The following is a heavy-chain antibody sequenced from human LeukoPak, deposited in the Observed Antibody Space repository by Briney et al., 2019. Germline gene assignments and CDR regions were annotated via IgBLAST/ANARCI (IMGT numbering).Heavy chain of an antibody. Sequence: ELKKPGASVKVSCKASGYTFSSYAMNWVRQAPGQGLEWMGIINPSGGSTSYAQKFQGRVTMTRDTSTSTVYMELSSLRSEDTAVYYCARHDYELGASDYWGQGTLVTVSS. D-gene: IGHD4-17*01. CDR2: INPSGGST. V-gene: IGHV1-46*01. CDR1: GYTFSSYA. J-gene: IGHJ4*02. CDR3: ARHDYELGASDY.